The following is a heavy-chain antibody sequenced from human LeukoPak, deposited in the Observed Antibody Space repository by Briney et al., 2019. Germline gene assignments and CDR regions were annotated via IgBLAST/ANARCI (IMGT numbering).Heavy chain of an antibody. D-gene: IGHD6-13*01. CDR3: ASGRQLGY. V-gene: IGHV3-7*01. J-gene: IGHJ4*02. Sequence: GGSLRLSCAASGFTFSNYWMSWVRQAPGKGLEWVANIKEDGSEKYYVDSEKGRFTISRDNARNSLYLQMNSLRAEDTAVYYCASGRQLGYWGQGTLVTVSS. CDR2: IKEDGSEK. CDR1: GFTFSNYW.